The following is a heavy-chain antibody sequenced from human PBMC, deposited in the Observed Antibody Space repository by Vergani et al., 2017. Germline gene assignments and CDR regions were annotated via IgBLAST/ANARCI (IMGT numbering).Heavy chain of an antibody. CDR2: LYTSGST. D-gene: IGHD3-10*01. V-gene: IGHV4-61*02. Sequence: QVQLQESGPVLVKPSQTLYLTCPVSGGSIRSGSYYWSWIRQPAGTGLEWIGRLYTSGSTNYNPSLKSRVTISVDTSKHQFSLKLSAGTAADTAVYYCARNWLGRHWYFDSWGRGTLVTVSS. J-gene: IGHJ2*01. CDR3: ARNWLGRHWYFDS. CDR1: GGSIRSGSYY.